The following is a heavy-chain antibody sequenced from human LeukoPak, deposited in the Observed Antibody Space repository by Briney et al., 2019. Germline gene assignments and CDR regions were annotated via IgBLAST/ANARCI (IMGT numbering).Heavy chain of an antibody. CDR3: AREKGWSYLVDY. Sequence: ASETLSLTCTVSGCSFSSYYWNWIRQPAGKGLEWIGRLYSSGNSNYNPSLKSRVTMSVDTSKNQFSLKLTSVTAADTAVYYCAREKGWSYLVDYWGQGTLVTVSS. CDR2: LYSSGNS. V-gene: IGHV4-4*07. D-gene: IGHD1-26*01. J-gene: IGHJ4*02. CDR1: GCSFSSYY.